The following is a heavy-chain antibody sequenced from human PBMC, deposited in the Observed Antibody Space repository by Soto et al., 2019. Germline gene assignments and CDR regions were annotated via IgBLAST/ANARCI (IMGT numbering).Heavy chain of an antibody. CDR2: MNPNSGNT. D-gene: IGHD3-16*02. CDR1: GYTFTSYD. J-gene: IGHJ6*03. Sequence: ASVKVSCKASGYTFTSYDINWVRQATGQGLEWMGWMNPNSGNTGYAQKFQGRVTMTRNTSISTAYMELSSLRSEDTAVYYCARGVITFGGVIAPYYYYMDVWGKGTTVTVSS. V-gene: IGHV1-8*01. CDR3: ARGVITFGGVIAPYYYYMDV.